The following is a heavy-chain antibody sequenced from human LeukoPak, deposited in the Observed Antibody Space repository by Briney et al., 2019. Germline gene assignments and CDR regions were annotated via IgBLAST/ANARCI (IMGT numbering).Heavy chain of an antibody. CDR3: ARDWHYAMDV. Sequence: PGGSLRLSCAASGFTFSRTWMYWVRQAPGKGLVWVSRINSDGSSTTYADSVKGRFTVSRDSAKNTAYLQMNSLRGEGTAVYFCARDWHYAMDVWGQGTTVTVSS. J-gene: IGHJ6*02. V-gene: IGHV3-74*01. CDR2: INSDGSST. CDR1: GFTFSRTW.